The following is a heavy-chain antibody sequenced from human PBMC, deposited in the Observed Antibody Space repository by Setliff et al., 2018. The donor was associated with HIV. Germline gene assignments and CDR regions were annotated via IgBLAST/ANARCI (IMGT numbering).Heavy chain of an antibody. V-gene: IGHV4-59*08. J-gene: IGHJ6*03. CDR2: VLYNGDN. CDR1: GGSIRSYY. D-gene: IGHD3-22*01. Sequence: PSETLSLTCTVPGGSIRSYYWSWIRQSPGKGLEWIGYVLYNGDNADNPSLKSRLTISVDTSKSQFSLTVTSVTAADTAVYYCARHDHSDNLSYPMDVWGKGTTVTSP. CDR3: ARHDHSDNLSYPMDV.